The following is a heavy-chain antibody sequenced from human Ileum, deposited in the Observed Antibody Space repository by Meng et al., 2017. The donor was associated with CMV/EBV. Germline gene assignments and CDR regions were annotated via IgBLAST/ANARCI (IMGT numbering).Heavy chain of an antibody. Sequence: QGHLQGSGPGLVRPSETLSVGCTVTGTSIRDYYWSWIRQSPGKALEFICNVYTIGATNHNPSLKTRVTISADMFKRQFCLRLTAVTAADTAVYYCANSSRDGYKDFENWGQGILVTVSS. CDR1: GTSIRDYY. V-gene: IGHV4-4*09. J-gene: IGHJ4*02. CDR2: VYTIGAT. D-gene: IGHD5-24*01. CDR3: ANSSRDGYKDFEN.